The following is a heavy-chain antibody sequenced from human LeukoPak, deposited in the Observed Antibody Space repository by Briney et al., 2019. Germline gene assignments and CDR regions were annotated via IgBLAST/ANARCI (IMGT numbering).Heavy chain of an antibody. V-gene: IGHV1-46*01. CDR2: IYPRDGST. J-gene: IGHJ4*02. CDR3: ARDQEGFDY. CDR1: GYTFTSNY. Sequence: ASVKVSCKASGYTFTSNYIHWVRQAPGQGLEWMGLIYPRDGSTSYAQKFQGRVTVTRDTSTSTVHMELSGLRSEDTAVYYCARDQEGFDYWGQGTLVTVSS.